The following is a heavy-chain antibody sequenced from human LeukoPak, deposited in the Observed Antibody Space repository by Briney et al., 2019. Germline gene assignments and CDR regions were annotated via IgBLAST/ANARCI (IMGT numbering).Heavy chain of an antibody. V-gene: IGHV3-7*01. D-gene: IGHD3-10*01. Sequence: GGSLRLSCAASGFTFSNYWMGWVRQAPGKGLQWVANIKTDGSEKYYVDSVKGRFTISRDNAKNSLYLQMNSLRAEDTAVYYCAKDVEWFGEGGQGTLVTVSS. CDR1: GFTFSNYW. CDR2: IKTDGSEK. CDR3: AKDVEWFGE. J-gene: IGHJ4*02.